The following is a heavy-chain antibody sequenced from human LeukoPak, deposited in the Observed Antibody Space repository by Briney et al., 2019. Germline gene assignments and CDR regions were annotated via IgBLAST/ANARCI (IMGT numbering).Heavy chain of an antibody. J-gene: IGHJ4*02. CDR3: ALSWYTTMDGDF. V-gene: IGHV3-23*01. Sequence: GGSLRLSCAASGFTFSNYAMKWVRLAPGKGLEWVSGISGRGDSTYYADSVKGRFTISRDNSKNTLFLHMNSLRAEDTAEYYCALSWYTTMDGDFWGQGTLVTVSS. CDR1: GFTFSNYA. CDR2: ISGRGDST. D-gene: IGHD2-2*02.